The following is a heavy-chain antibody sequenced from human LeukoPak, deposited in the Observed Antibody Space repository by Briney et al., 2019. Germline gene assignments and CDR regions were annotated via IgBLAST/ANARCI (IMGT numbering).Heavy chain of an antibody. V-gene: IGHV4-59*08. CDR2: IYYSGST. D-gene: IGHD1-1*01. J-gene: IGHJ4*02. Sequence: KPSETLSLTCTVSGGSINNYYWSWLRQPPGKGLEWIGYIYYSGSTNYNPSLKSRVTLSVDTSMNQFSLKLSSVSAADTAVYYCARHSSLTGWPFDHWGQGTLATVSS. CDR1: GGSINNYY. CDR3: ARHSSLTGWPFDH.